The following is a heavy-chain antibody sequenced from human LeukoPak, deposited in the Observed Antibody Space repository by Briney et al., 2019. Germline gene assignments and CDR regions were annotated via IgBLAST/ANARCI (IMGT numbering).Heavy chain of an antibody. V-gene: IGHV3-30*03. Sequence: GGSLRLSCAASGFTFSSYGMHWVRQAPGKGLEWVAVISYDGSNKYYADSVKGRFTISRDNSKNTLYLQMNSLRAEDTAVYYCARDSDGKAAAGAFDIWGQGTMVTVSS. J-gene: IGHJ3*02. CDR2: ISYDGSNK. D-gene: IGHD6-13*01. CDR1: GFTFSSYG. CDR3: ARDSDGKAAAGAFDI.